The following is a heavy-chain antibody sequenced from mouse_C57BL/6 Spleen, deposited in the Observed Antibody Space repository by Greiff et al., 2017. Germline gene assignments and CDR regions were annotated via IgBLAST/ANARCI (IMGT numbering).Heavy chain of an antibody. CDR1: GFTFTDYY. V-gene: IGHV7-3*01. CDR2: IRNKANGYTT. Sequence: EVKVVESGGGLVQPGGSLSLSCAASGFTFTDYYMSWVRQPPGKALEWLGFIRNKANGYTTEYSASVKGRFTISRANSQSIHYLQMNALRAEDSATYYWARYDHDDAMDYWGQGTSVTVSS. J-gene: IGHJ4*01. D-gene: IGHD2-4*01. CDR3: ARYDHDDAMDY.